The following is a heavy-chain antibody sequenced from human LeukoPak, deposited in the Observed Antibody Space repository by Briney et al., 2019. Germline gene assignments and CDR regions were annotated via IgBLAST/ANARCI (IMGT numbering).Heavy chain of an antibody. CDR1: GFTLDDYA. CDR3: TKKVGIAGAGALDD. V-gene: IGHV3-9*01. Sequence: PGGSLRLSCAASGFTLDDYAMHWVRQAPGKGLEWVSGISWNSGTIGYADSVKGRFTISRDNAKNSLYLEMDSLRADDTALYCCTKKVGIAGAGALDDWGQEALMTISS. D-gene: IGHD6-19*01. J-gene: IGHJ4*02. CDR2: ISWNSGTI.